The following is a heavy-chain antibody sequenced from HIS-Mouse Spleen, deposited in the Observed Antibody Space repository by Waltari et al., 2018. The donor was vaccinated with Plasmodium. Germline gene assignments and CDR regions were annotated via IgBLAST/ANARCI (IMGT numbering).Heavy chain of an antibody. D-gene: IGHD7-27*01. CDR2: TYYRSKWYN. CDR3: ARVEGRDNWGTKANHDAFDI. Sequence: QVQLQQSGPGLVKPSQTLSLTCAISGDSVSSNSAAWNWIRQSPSRGLEWLGRTYYRSKWYNDYAVSVKSRITINPDTSKNQFSLQLNSVTPEDTAVYYCARVEGRDNWGTKANHDAFDIWGQGTMVTVSS. CDR1: GDSVSSNSAA. V-gene: IGHV6-1*01. J-gene: IGHJ3*02.